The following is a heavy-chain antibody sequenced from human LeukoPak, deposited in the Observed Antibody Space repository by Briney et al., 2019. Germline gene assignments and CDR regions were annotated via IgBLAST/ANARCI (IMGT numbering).Heavy chain of an antibody. CDR1: GYTFTGYY. D-gene: IGHD1-26*01. CDR3: ARGYLHSGSYYFY. J-gene: IGHJ4*02. Sequence: ASVKVSCKASGYTFTGYYMHWMRQAPGQGLEWMGWINPNSGGTNYAQKFQGRVTMTRDTSISTAYMELSRLRSDDTAVYYRARGYLHSGSYYFYWGQGTLVTVSS. V-gene: IGHV1-2*02. CDR2: INPNSGGT.